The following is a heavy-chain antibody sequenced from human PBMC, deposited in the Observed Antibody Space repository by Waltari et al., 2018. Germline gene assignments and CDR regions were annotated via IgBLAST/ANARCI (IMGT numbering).Heavy chain of an antibody. V-gene: IGHV3-7*01. J-gene: IGHJ6*03. CDR2: IKQDGSEK. CDR3: ASSSLPVYGGYHYYYYYMDV. Sequence: EVQLVESGGGLVQPGGSLRLSCAASGFTFSSYWMSWVRQAPGKGLEWVANIKQDGSEKYYVDSVKGRFTISRDNAKNSLYLQMNSLRAEDTAVYYCASSSLPVYGGYHYYYYYMDVWGKGTTVTVSS. CDR1: GFTFSSYW. D-gene: IGHD5-12*01.